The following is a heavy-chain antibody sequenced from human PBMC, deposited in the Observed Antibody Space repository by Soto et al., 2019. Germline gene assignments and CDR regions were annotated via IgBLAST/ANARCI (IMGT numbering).Heavy chain of an antibody. CDR2: IPYDERSK. CDR3: AKDPGYGLDY. D-gene: IGHD5-12*01. V-gene: IGHV3-30*18. CDR1: GFTFSTYG. Sequence: QVHLVESGGGVVQPGRSLRLSCAASGFTFSTYGMHWVRQAPGKGLEWVAAIPYDERSKYYADSAKGRFTISRDNSKNTLYLQMNSLRAEDTAVYYCAKDPGYGLDYWGQGTLVTVSS. J-gene: IGHJ4*02.